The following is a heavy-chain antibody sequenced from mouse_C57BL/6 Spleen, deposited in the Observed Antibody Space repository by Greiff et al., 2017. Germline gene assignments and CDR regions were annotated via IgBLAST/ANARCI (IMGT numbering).Heavy chain of an antibody. CDR1: GYTFTSYW. J-gene: IGHJ4*01. CDR2: IDPSDSYT. D-gene: IGHD1-1*01. CDR3: ERPITTVVEMDY. Sequence: QVQLQQPGAELVRPGTSVKLSCKASGYTFTSYWMHWVKQRPGQGLAWIGVIDPSDSYTNYNRKFKGKATLTVDTSSSSAYMPHSRLTSEDSAVYACERPITTVVEMDYWGQGTSVTVSS. V-gene: IGHV1-59*01.